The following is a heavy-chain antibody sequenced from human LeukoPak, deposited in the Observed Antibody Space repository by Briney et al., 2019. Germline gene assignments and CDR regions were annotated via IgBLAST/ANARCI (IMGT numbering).Heavy chain of an antibody. CDR1: GYTFTGYY. D-gene: IGHD6-19*01. Sequence: ASVKVSCKASGYTFTGYYMHWVRQAPGQGLEWMGWISAYNGNTNYAQKLQGRVTMTTDTSTSTAYMELRSLRSDDTAVYYCASYSGWYDAFDIWGQGTMVTVSS. CDR3: ASYSGWYDAFDI. CDR2: ISAYNGNT. J-gene: IGHJ3*02. V-gene: IGHV1-18*04.